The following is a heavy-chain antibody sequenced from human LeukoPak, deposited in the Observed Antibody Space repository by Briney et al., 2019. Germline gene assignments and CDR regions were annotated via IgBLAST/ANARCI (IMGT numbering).Heavy chain of an antibody. Sequence: SETLSLTCTVSGGSISSHYWSWIRQPPGKGPEWIGYIYYSGSTNYNPSLKSRVTISVDTSKNQFSLKLSSVTAADTAVYYCAREVKWELPTNAFDIWGQGTMVTVSS. CDR3: AREVKWELPTNAFDI. V-gene: IGHV4-59*11. CDR2: IYYSGST. D-gene: IGHD1-26*01. CDR1: GGSISSHY. J-gene: IGHJ3*02.